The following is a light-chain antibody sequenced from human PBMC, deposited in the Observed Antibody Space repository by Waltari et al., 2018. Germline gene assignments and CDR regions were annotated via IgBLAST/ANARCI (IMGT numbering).Light chain of an antibody. CDR3: QKYVNLPAT. V-gene: IGKV3-20*01. Sequence: EIVLTQSPGTLSLSPGERATLSCRASQRVGRYLARYQQKPGQAPRLLIYDASTRATGIPDRFSGSGSGTDFSLTISRLESEDFAVYYCQKYVNLPATFGQGTKVEIK. J-gene: IGKJ1*01. CDR1: QRVGRY. CDR2: DAS.